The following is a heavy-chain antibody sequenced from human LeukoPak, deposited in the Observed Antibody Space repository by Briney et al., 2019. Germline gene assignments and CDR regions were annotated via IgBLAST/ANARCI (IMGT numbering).Heavy chain of an antibody. V-gene: IGHV3-23*01. D-gene: IGHD4-17*01. CDR1: GFTFSNYA. CDR2: ISGSGVNT. CDR3: AKTPGYGDYSMDV. Sequence: PGGSLRLSCAASGFTFSNYAMNWARRAPGKRLEWVSTISGSGVNTYFADSVKGRFTISRDNSKNTLYLQMNTLRAEDTAVYYCAKTPGYGDYSMDVWGKGTRVTVTS. J-gene: IGHJ6*03.